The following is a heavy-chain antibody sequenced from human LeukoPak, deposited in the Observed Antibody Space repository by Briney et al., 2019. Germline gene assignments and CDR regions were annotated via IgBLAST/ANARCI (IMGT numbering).Heavy chain of an antibody. D-gene: IGHD5-18*01. Sequence: ASVKVSCKASGGTFSSYAISWVRQAPGQGLEWMGGIIPIFCTANYAQKFQGRVTITADESTSTAYMELSSLRSEDTAVYYCARDMGGYSYGSYFDYWGQGTLVTVSS. V-gene: IGHV1-69*01. CDR2: IIPIFCTA. J-gene: IGHJ4*02. CDR1: GGTFSSYA. CDR3: ARDMGGYSYGSYFDY.